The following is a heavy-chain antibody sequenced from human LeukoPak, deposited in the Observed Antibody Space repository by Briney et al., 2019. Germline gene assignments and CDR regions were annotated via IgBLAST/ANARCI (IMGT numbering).Heavy chain of an antibody. D-gene: IGHD3-9*01. CDR1: GGSISSYY. Sequence: SETLSLTCTVSGGSISSYYWSWIRQPPGKGLEWIGYIYYSGSTNYNPSLKSRVTISVDPSKNQFSLKLSSVTAADTAVYYCARGGLRYFDWSHWGQGTLVTVSS. CDR3: ARGGLRYFDWSH. J-gene: IGHJ4*02. CDR2: IYYSGST. V-gene: IGHV4-59*01.